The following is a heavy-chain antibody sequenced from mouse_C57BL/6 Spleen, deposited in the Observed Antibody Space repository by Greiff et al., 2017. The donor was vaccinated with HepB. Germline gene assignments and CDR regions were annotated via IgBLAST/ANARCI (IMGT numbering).Heavy chain of an antibody. CDR2: IYPSDSET. CDR1: GYTFTSYW. D-gene: IGHD1-1*01. Sequence: QLQQPGAELVRPGSSVKLSCKASGYTFTSYWMDWVKQRPGQGLEWIGNIYPSDSETHYNQKFKDKATLTVDKSSSTAYMQLSSLTSEDSAVYYCARSPHYYGSSPYYFDYWGQGTTLTVSS. J-gene: IGHJ2*01. CDR3: ARSPHYYGSSPYYFDY. V-gene: IGHV1-61*01.